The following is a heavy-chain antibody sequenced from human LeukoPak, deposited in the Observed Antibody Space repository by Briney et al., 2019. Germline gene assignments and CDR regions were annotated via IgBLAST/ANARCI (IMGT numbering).Heavy chain of an antibody. CDR1: VGTFSSYA. D-gene: IGHD2-15*01. V-gene: IGHV1-69*06. CDR2: IIPIFGTA. Sequence: SVKVSCKASVGTFSSYAISWVRQAPGQGLEWMGGIIPIFGTANYAQKFQGRVTITADKSTSTAYMELSSLRSEDTAVYYCARGPYCSGGSCYRMGYFDYWGQGTLVTVSS. CDR3: ARGPYCSGGSCYRMGYFDY. J-gene: IGHJ4*02.